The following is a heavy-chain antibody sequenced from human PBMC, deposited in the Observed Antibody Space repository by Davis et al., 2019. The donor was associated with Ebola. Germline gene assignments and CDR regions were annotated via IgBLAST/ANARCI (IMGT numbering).Heavy chain of an antibody. Sequence: GESLKISCAASGFTFSSYSMNWVRQAPGKGLEWVSSISSSSSYIYYADSVKGRFTISRDNAKNSLYLQMNSLRAEDTAVYYCARKAGTTSYWGQGTLVTVSS. CDR2: ISSSSSYI. J-gene: IGHJ4*02. D-gene: IGHD1-7*01. V-gene: IGHV3-21*01. CDR3: ARKAGTTSY. CDR1: GFTFSSYS.